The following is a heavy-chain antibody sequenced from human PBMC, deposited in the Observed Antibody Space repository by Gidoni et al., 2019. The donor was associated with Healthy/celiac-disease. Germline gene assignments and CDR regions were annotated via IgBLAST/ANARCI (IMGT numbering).Heavy chain of an antibody. Sequence: SYGMHWVRQAPGKGLEWVAVISYDGSNKYYADSVKRRFTISRDNSKNTLYLQMNSLRAEDTAVYYCAKAPYYYDSSGYFKWWGQGTLVTVSS. CDR2: ISYDGSNK. CDR3: AKAPYYYDSSGYFKW. J-gene: IGHJ4*02. V-gene: IGHV3-30*18. CDR1: SYG. D-gene: IGHD3-22*01.